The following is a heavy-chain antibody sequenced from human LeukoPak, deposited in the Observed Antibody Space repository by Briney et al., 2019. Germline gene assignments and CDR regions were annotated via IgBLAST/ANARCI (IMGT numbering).Heavy chain of an antibody. CDR2: IIPIFGTA. D-gene: IGHD2-8*02. Sequence: SVKVSCKASGGTFSSYAISWVRQAPGQGLEWMGGIIPIFGTANYAQKFQGRVTITADESTSTAYMELSSLRSEDTAVYYCARGLRSTGWFDPWGQGTLVTVSS. CDR3: ARGLRSTGWFDP. J-gene: IGHJ5*02. CDR1: GGTFSSYA. V-gene: IGHV1-69*13.